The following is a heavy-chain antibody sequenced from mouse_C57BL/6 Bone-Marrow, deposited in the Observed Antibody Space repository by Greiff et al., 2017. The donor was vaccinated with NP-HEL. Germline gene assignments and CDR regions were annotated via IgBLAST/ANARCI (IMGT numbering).Heavy chain of an antibody. V-gene: IGHV1-69*01. J-gene: IGHJ2*01. CDR2: IDPSDSYT. CDR3: AREGKASVDY. Sequence: VQLQQPGAELVMPGASVKLSCKASGYTFTSYWMHWVKQRPGQGLEWIGEIDPSDSYTNYNQKFKGKSTLTVDKSSSTAYMQLSSLTSEDSAVYYCAREGKASVDYWGQGTTLTVSS. CDR1: GYTFTSYW. D-gene: IGHD2-1*01.